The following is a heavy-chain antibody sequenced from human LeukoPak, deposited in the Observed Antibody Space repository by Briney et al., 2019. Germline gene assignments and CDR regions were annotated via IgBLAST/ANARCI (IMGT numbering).Heavy chain of an antibody. J-gene: IGHJ4*02. D-gene: IGHD2-2*01. Sequence: GGSLRLSCAASGFTFSSYWMHWVRQAPGKGLVWVSRINSDGSSTSYADSVKGRFTISRDNAKNTLYLQMNSLRAEDTAVYYCARVRKDIVVVPGAMRDTYYFDYWGQGTLVTVSS. V-gene: IGHV3-74*01. CDR2: INSDGSST. CDR3: ARVRKDIVVVPGAMRDTYYFDY. CDR1: GFTFSSYW.